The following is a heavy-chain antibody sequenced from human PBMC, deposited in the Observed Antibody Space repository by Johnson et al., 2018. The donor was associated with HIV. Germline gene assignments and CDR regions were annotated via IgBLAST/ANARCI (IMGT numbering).Heavy chain of an antibody. CDR2: VGSSGHT. V-gene: IGHV3-13*01. CDR1: GFTFSSYD. Sequence: VQLVESGGGLVQPGGSLRLSCAASGFTFSSYDMHWVRQVPGKGLEWVSTVGSSGHTYYAASVKGRFTISRDSAKNYLFLQANILKAGDTAVYYCARSRARPRRFDAVDLWGQGTRVTVSS. J-gene: IGHJ3*01. CDR3: ARSRARPRRFDAVDL. D-gene: IGHD6-6*01.